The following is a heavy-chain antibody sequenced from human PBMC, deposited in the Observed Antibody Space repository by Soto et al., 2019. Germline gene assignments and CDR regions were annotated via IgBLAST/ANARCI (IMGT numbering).Heavy chain of an antibody. CDR3: ARATPYYYYGMDV. CDR2: IYYSGST. J-gene: IGHJ6*02. CDR1: GGSISSGGDY. V-gene: IGHV4-31*03. Sequence: QVQLQESGPGLVKPSQTLSLTCTVSGGSISSGGDYWSWIRQHPGKGLEWIGYIYYSGSTYYNPSLKSRVNLSVDTSKNNFSLKLSSVTAADTAVYSCARATPYYYYGMDVWGQGTTVPVSS. D-gene: IGHD2-15*01.